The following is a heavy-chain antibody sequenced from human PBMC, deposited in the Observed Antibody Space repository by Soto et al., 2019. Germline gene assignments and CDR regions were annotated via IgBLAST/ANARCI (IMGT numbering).Heavy chain of an antibody. CDR1: GDSINNSHW. Sequence: QVQLQESGPGLVQPSGTLSLTCAVSGDSINNSHWWSWVRQTPGKGLEWIGETYHSGTTNYNPSLKTRVTISIDKSKNQFSLKMNSVTAAGTAVYYCAREVNSSPARGPNWFDPWGQGTLVTVSS. J-gene: IGHJ5*02. CDR3: AREVNSSPARGPNWFDP. V-gene: IGHV4-4*02. CDR2: TYHSGTT. D-gene: IGHD6-13*01.